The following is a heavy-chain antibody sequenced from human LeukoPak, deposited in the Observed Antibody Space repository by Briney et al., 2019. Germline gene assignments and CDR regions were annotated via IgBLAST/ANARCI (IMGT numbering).Heavy chain of an antibody. CDR2: TYYRSKWYN. V-gene: IGHV6-1*01. Sequence: SQTLSLTCAISGDSVSSNSAAWNWIRQSPSRGLEWLGRTYYRSKWYNDYAVSVKRRITINPDTSKNQFSLQLNSVTPEDTAVYYCARISVAVAGDLGYYYGMDVWGKGTTVTVSS. J-gene: IGHJ6*04. CDR3: ARISVAVAGDLGYYYGMDV. D-gene: IGHD6-19*01. CDR1: GDSVSSNSAA.